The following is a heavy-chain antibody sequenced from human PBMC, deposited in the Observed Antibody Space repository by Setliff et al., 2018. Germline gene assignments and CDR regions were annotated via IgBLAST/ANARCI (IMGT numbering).Heavy chain of an antibody. CDR2: INPSGGST. J-gene: IGHJ3*02. CDR3: ARDTPQYYYDSSGYYRAFDI. Sequence: ASVKVSCKASGYTFTSYYMHWVRQAPGQGLEWMGIINPSGGSTSYAQKFQGRVTMTRDTSTSTVYMELSSLRSEDTAVYYCARDTPQYYYDSSGYYRAFDIWGQGAMVTVSS. D-gene: IGHD3-22*01. CDR1: GYTFTSYY. V-gene: IGHV1-46*01.